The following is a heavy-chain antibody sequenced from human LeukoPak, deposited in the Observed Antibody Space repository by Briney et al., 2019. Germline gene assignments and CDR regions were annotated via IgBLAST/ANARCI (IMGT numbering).Heavy chain of an antibody. J-gene: IGHJ4*02. Sequence: GESLKISCKGSGYSFTSYWIGWVRQMPGKGLEWMGIIYPGDSDTRYSPSFQGQVTISADKSISTAYLQWSSLKASDTAMYYCARRPTDSSGYYYGFDYWGQGTLVTVSS. CDR3: ARRPTDSSGYYYGFDY. V-gene: IGHV5-51*01. CDR2: IYPGDSDT. CDR1: GYSFTSYW. D-gene: IGHD3-22*01.